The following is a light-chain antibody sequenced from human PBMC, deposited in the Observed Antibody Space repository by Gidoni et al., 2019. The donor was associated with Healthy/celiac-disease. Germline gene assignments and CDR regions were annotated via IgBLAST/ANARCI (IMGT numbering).Light chain of an antibody. V-gene: IGKV1-27*01. CDR3: QKYNSAYET. J-gene: IGKJ1*01. CDR1: QGISNY. CDR2: AAS. Sequence: DIQMTQSPSSLSASVGDRVTITCRASQGISNYLAWYQQKPGKVPKLLIYAASTLQSGVPSRFSGSGSGTDFTLTISSLQPEDVATYYCQKYNSAYETFXQXTKVEIK.